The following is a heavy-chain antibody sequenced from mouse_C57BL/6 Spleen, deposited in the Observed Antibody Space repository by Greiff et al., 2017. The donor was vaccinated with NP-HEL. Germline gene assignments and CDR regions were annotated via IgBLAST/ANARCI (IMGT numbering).Heavy chain of an antibody. CDR2: ISYDGSN. Sequence: DVKLQESGPGLVKPSQSLSLTCSVTGYSITSGYYWNWIRQFPGNKLEWMGYISYDGSNNYNPSLKNRISITRDTSKNQFFLKLNSVTTEDTATYYCARERGNSSGWYPMDYWGQGTSVTVSS. D-gene: IGHD3-2*02. J-gene: IGHJ4*01. CDR1: GYSITSGYY. V-gene: IGHV3-6*01. CDR3: ARERGNSSGWYPMDY.